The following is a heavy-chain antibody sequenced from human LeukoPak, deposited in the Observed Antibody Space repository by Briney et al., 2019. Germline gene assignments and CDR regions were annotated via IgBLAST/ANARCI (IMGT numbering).Heavy chain of an antibody. J-gene: IGHJ4*02. Sequence: ASETLSLTCAVYGGSFSGYYWSWIRQPPGKGLEWIGEINHSGSTNYNPSLQSRVTISVDTSKNQFSLKLSSVTAADTAVYYCAREGPLAARPPIWGSYRPPFSYFDYWGQGTLVTVSS. CDR3: AREGPLAARPPIWGSYRPPFSYFDY. CDR1: GGSFSGYY. CDR2: INHSGST. V-gene: IGHV4-34*01. D-gene: IGHD3-16*02.